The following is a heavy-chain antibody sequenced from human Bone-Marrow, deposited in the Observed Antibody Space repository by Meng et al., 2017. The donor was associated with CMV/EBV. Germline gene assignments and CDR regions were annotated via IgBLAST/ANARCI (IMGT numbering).Heavy chain of an antibody. Sequence: GGSLRLSCVASGFTFNYYSMHWIRQAPGKGLEWVAVVSFDESNNYYADSVKGRFTISRDNAKNSLYLQMNSLRAEDTAVYYCARDPGVGATPSYFDYWGQGTLVTVSS. D-gene: IGHD1-26*01. J-gene: IGHJ4*02. CDR1: GFTFNYYS. V-gene: IGHV3-30*04. CDR3: ARDPGVGATPSYFDY. CDR2: VSFDESNN.